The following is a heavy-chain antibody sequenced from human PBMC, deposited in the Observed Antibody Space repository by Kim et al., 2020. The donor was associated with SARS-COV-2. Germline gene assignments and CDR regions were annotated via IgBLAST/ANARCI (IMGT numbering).Heavy chain of an antibody. V-gene: IGHV4-59*01. CDR3: AREPPPYCGGDCYSMAFDY. D-gene: IGHD2-21*02. J-gene: IGHJ4*02. Sequence: SRVTISVDTSKNQFSLKLSSVTAADTAVYYCAREPPPYCGGDCYSMAFDYWGQGTLVTVSS.